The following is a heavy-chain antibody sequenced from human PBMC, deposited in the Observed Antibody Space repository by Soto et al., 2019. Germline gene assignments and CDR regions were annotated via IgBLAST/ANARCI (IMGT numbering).Heavy chain of an antibody. J-gene: IGHJ6*02. Sequence: ASVKVSCKASGYTFTSYAMHWVRQAPGQRLEWMGWINAGNGNTKYSQKFQGRVTITRDTSASTAYMELSSLRSEDTAVYYCARDRGYSYGYNYYYGMDVWGQGTTVTVSS. D-gene: IGHD5-18*01. CDR1: GYTFTSYA. CDR3: ARDRGYSYGYNYYYGMDV. V-gene: IGHV1-3*01. CDR2: INAGNGNT.